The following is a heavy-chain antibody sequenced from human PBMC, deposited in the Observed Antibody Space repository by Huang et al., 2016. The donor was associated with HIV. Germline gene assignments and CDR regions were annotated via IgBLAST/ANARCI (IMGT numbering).Heavy chain of an antibody. CDR3: ARTCSKQLVGD. V-gene: IGHV4-59*01. CDR1: GGSISSYY. J-gene: IGHJ4*02. D-gene: IGHD6-6*01. CDR2: IFYSGSP. Sequence: QVQLQESGPGLVKPSETLSLTCTVSGGSISSYYWSWIRQPPGKGLELIGYIFYSGSPKYNPSLSLKLSSVTDADTAVYYCARTCSKQLVGDWGQGTLVTVSS.